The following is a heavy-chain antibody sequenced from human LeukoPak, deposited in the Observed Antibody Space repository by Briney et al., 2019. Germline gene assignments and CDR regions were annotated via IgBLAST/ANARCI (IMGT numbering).Heavy chain of an antibody. CDR3: AREYDVLTAGLDF. J-gene: IGHJ4*02. D-gene: IGHD3/OR15-3a*01. Sequence: GGSLRLSCAASEFTFSDYWMSWVRQAPGKGLEWVANIKQDGSEKHYVDSVKGRFTISRDNAKNSLYLQMNSLRAEDTAVYYCAREYDVLTAGLDFWGQGTLVTVSS. CDR1: EFTFSDYW. V-gene: IGHV3-7*01. CDR2: IKQDGSEK.